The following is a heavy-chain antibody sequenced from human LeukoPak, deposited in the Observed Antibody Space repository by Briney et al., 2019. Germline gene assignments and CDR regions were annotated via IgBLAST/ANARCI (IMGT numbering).Heavy chain of an antibody. CDR1: GRSISSSGYS. J-gene: IGHJ5*02. CDR3: ARDRCGYRGSSWYKRRSECWFDP. CDR2: NYYSGST. Sequence: SKTLSLTCAVSGRSISSSGYSWSWIRQPPGKGLEWNGYNYYSGSTYYNPSLKSRVTISVDTSKNQFSLKLSSVTAADTAVYYCARDRCGYRGSSWYKRRSECWFDPWGQGTLVTVSS. V-gene: IGHV4-30-4*07. D-gene: IGHD6-13*01.